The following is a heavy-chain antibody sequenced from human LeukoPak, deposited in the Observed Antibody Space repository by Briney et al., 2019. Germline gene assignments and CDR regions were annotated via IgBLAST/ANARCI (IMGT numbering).Heavy chain of an antibody. J-gene: IGHJ6*02. CDR1: GGTFSKYT. CDR3: ARLSGRYFDWTYYYYYGMDV. D-gene: IGHD3-9*01. V-gene: IGHV1-69*13. CDR2: ITPLFGTA. Sequence: GASVKVSCKASGGTFSKYTISWVRQRPGQGLEWMGGITPLFGTANYAQKFQGRVTITADESTSTAYMELSSLRSEDTAVYYCARLSGRYFDWTYYYYYGMDVWGQGTTVTVSS.